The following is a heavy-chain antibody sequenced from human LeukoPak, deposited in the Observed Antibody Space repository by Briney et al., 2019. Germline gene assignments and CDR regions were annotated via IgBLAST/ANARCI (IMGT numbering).Heavy chain of an antibody. Sequence: SVKVSCKASGGTFSSYTISWVRQAPGQGLEWMGRIIPILGIANYAQKFQGRVTITADKSTSTAYMELSSLGSEDTAVYYCARGENYGSGSYYKVRHYYYYMDVWGKGTTVTVSS. J-gene: IGHJ6*03. CDR1: GGTFSSYT. CDR2: IIPILGIA. V-gene: IGHV1-69*02. D-gene: IGHD3-10*01. CDR3: ARGENYGSGSYYKVRHYYYYMDV.